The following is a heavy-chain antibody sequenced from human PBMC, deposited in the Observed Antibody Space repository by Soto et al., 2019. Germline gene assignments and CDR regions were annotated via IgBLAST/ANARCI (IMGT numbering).Heavy chain of an antibody. CDR3: ARVSSRPNWFDP. CDR2: ISYDGSNK. CDR1: GFTFSSYA. Sequence: QVQLVESGGGVVQPGRSLRLSCAASGFTFSSYAMHWVRQAPGKGLEWVAVISYDGSNKYYADSVKGRFTISRDNSKNTPYLQMNSLRAEDTAVYYCARVSSRPNWFDPWGQGTLVTVSS. V-gene: IGHV3-30-3*01. D-gene: IGHD6-13*01. J-gene: IGHJ5*02.